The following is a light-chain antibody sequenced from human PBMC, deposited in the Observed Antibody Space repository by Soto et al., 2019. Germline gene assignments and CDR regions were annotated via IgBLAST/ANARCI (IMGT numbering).Light chain of an antibody. Sequence: QSVLTQPASVSGSPGQSITISCTGTSSDVGGYNYASWYQQHPGKAPKVMIYEGTNRPSGVPNRFSGSKSGNTASLTISGLQAEDEADYYCSSYTSTSTPYVFGTGTKVTVL. J-gene: IGLJ1*01. V-gene: IGLV2-14*03. CDR1: SSDVGGYNY. CDR2: EGT. CDR3: SSYTSTSTPYV.